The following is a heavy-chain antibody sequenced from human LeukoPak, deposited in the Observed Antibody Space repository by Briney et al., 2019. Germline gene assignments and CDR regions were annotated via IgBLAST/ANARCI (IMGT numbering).Heavy chain of an antibody. CDR1: GGSISSSSYY. CDR3: ARDPRIAAAGTFWFDP. V-gene: IGHV4-61*01. Sequence: PSETLSLTCTVSGGSISSSSYYWSWIRQPPGKGLEWIGYIYYSGSTNYNPSLKSRVTISVDTSKYQFSLKLSSVTAADTAVYYCARDPRIAAAGTFWFDPWGQGTLVTVSS. D-gene: IGHD6-13*01. J-gene: IGHJ5*02. CDR2: IYYSGST.